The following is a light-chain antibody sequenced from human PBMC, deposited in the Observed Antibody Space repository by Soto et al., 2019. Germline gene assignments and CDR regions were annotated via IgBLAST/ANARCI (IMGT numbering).Light chain of an antibody. J-gene: IGKJ5*01. CDR1: QSVSSY. CDR2: DAS. Sequence: EIVLSQSPDTLSLSPGVRATLSCRASQSVSSYLAWYQQKPGQAPRLLIYDASNRATGIPARFSGSGSGTDFTLTIRSLGPGDLAGALPHPRSHATPATCGRGTRLEIK. CDR3: HPRSHATPAT. V-gene: IGKV3-11*01.